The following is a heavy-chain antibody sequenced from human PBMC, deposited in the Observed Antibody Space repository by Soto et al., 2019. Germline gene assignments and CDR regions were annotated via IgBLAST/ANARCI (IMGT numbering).Heavy chain of an antibody. CDR3: ARDLGCSSTSCYYWFDP. CDR1: GGTFSSYA. D-gene: IGHD2-2*01. J-gene: IGHJ5*02. V-gene: IGHV1-69*01. Sequence: QVQLVQSGAEVKKPGSSVKVSCKASGGTFSSYAISWVRQAPGQGLEWMGGIIPICGTANYAQKFQGRVTITADESTSTAYMELSSLRSEDTAVYYCARDLGCSSTSCYYWFDPWGQGTLVTVSS. CDR2: IIPICGTA.